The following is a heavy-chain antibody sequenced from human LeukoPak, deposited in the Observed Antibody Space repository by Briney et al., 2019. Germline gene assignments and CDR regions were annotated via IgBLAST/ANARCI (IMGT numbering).Heavy chain of an antibody. J-gene: IGHJ4*02. CDR3: AKEASIAARRGAFDY. CDR2: IWYDGSNK. D-gene: IGHD6-6*01. CDR1: GFTFSSYG. V-gene: IGHV3-30*02. Sequence: GGSLRLSCAASGFTFSSYGMHWVRQAPGKGLEWVAVIWYDGSNKYYADSVKGRFTISRDNSKNTLYLQMNSLRAEDTAVYYCAKEASIAARRGAFDYWGQGTLVTVSS.